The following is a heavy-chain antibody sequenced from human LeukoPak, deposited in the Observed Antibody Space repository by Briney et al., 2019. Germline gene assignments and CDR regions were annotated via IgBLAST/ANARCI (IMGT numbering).Heavy chain of an antibody. J-gene: IGHJ4*02. CDR3: ARSPPPMFSDYVDYFDY. CDR1: GGSISSGGYS. CDR2: IYHSGST. V-gene: IGHV4-30-2*01. Sequence: SQTLSLTCAVSGGSISSGGYSWSWIRQPPGKCLEWIGYIYHSGSTYYNPSLKSRVTIPVDRSKNQFSLKLSSVTAADTAVYYCARSPPPMFSDYVDYFDYWGQGTLVTVSS. D-gene: IGHD5-12*01.